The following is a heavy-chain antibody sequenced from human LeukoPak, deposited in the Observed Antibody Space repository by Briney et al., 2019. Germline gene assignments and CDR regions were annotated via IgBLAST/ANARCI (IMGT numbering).Heavy chain of an antibody. CDR1: GFTFSSYA. CDR2: ISGNGGST. D-gene: IGHD1-14*01. J-gene: IGHJ6*02. CDR3: AKDPLGPEYSYYYYGMDV. Sequence: GGSLRLSCAASGFTFSSYAMSWVRQAPGKGLEWVSAISGNGGSTYYADSVKGRFTISRDNSKNTLYLQMNSLRAEDTAVYSCAKDPLGPEYSYYYYGMDVWGQGTTVTVSS. V-gene: IGHV3-23*01.